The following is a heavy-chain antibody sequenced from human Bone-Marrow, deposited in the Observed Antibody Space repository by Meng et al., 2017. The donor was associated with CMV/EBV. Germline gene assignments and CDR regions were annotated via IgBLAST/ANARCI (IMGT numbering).Heavy chain of an antibody. CDR2: ISFDGTTE. CDR1: GFTFSNYA. CDR3: ARDHDFWSEL. D-gene: IGHD3-3*01. J-gene: IGHJ4*02. V-gene: IGHV3-30*01. Sequence: GESLKISCTASGFTFSNYAMHWVRQAPGKGLEWVALISFDGTTEYYADSVKGRFTISRDNSKNTLYLQMNSLRAEDTAIYYCARDHDFWSELWGQGTLVTVYS.